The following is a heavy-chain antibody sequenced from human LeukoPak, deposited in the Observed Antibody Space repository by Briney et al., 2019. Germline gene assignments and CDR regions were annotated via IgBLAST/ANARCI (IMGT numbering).Heavy chain of an antibody. CDR1: GFTFDDYA. J-gene: IGHJ5*02. D-gene: IGHD5-12*01. CDR2: ISWNSGSI. CDR3: AKSGYSGYDLTYHWFDP. V-gene: IGHV3-9*01. Sequence: GGSLRLSCAASGFTFDDYAMHWVRQAPGKGLEWVSGISWNSGSIGYADSVKGRFTISRDNAKNSLYLQMNSLRAEDTALYYCAKSGYSGYDLTYHWFDPWGQGTLVTVAS.